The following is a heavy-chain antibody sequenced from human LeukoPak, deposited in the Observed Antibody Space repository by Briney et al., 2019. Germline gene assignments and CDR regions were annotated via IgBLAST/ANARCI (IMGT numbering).Heavy chain of an antibody. CDR3: ARGPTLANAFDI. CDR1: GGTFSSYA. V-gene: IGHV1-69*05. Sequence: VASVKVSCKASGGTFSSYAINWVRQAPGQGLEWMGGIIPIFGTGNYAQKFQGRVTITTDESTSTAYMELSSLRSEDTAVCYCARGPTLANAFDIWGQGTMVTVSS. CDR2: IIPIFGTG. J-gene: IGHJ3*02.